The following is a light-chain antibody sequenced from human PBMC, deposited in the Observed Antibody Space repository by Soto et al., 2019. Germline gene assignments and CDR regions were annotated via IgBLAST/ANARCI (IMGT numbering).Light chain of an antibody. CDR2: GAS. CDR3: QQCGSSST. CDR1: QTFSNSF. J-gene: IGKJ5*01. Sequence: EIGLTQSPGTLSLSPGERATLSCRASQTFSNSFLSWFQQIPVQAPRLLIYGASMRATGIPDRFSGSGSGTDFTLTISRLEPEDFAVYYCQQCGSSSTFGQGTRLEIK. V-gene: IGKV3-20*01.